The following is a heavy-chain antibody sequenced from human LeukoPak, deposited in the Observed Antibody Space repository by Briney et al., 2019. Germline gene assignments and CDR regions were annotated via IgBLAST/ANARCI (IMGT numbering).Heavy chain of an antibody. CDR1: GFTFSSYA. Sequence: PGGSLRLSCAASGFTFSSYAMHWVRQAPGKGLEWVAVISYDGSNKYYADSVKGRFTISRDNSKNTLYLQMNSLRAEDTAVYYCARDGPDRGYYYYGMVVWGQGTTVTVS. V-gene: IGHV3-30-3*01. CDR2: ISYDGSNK. D-gene: IGHD5-12*01. J-gene: IGHJ6*02. CDR3: ARDGPDRGYYYYGMVV.